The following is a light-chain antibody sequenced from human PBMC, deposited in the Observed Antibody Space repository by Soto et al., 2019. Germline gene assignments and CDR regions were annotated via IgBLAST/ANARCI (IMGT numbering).Light chain of an antibody. J-gene: IGKJ2*01. CDR3: QQYSSVSLYT. Sequence: DIQMTQSPSTLSASIGDRVTVTCRASQSIGLWLAWYQQKPGKAPKLLIYKTSSLENGVPSRFSGGGSGTESTLTISSLQPDDFATYYCQQYSSVSLYTFGQGTKLEIK. CDR2: KTS. CDR1: QSIGLW. V-gene: IGKV1-5*03.